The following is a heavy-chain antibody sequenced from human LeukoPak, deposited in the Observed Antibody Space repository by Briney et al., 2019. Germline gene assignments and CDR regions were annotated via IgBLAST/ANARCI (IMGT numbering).Heavy chain of an antibody. CDR2: IYYTGST. J-gene: IGHJ4*02. V-gene: IGHV4-39*07. Sequence: PGGSLRLSCAASGFTFSSYGMSWVRQAPGKGLEWIGSIYYTGSTYYNPSLKSRVTISVDTSKNQFSLKLTSVTAADTALYYSARAPWGQLSGRYFDYWGQGTLVTVSS. CDR3: ARAPWGQLSGRYFDY. D-gene: IGHD1-1*01. CDR1: GFTFSSYG.